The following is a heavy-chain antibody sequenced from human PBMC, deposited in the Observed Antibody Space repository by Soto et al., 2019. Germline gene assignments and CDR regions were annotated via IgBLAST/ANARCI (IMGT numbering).Heavy chain of an antibody. Sequence: QVQLVESGGGVVQPGRSLRLSCAASGFTFSSYGMHWVRQAPGKGLEWVAVISHDGSNKYYADSVKGRFPISRDNSKNTLYLEMYRLGGEDKAVYYLAKDKDDFVWGSYDSWGQGTPVTVSS. CDR1: GFTFSSYG. CDR2: ISHDGSNK. D-gene: IGHD3-16*01. CDR3: AKDKDDFVWGSYDS. V-gene: IGHV3-30*18. J-gene: IGHJ5*01.